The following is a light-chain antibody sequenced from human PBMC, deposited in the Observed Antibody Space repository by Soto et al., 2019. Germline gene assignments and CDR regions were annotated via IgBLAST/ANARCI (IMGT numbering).Light chain of an antibody. Sequence: EIVMTQSPATLSVSPGETATLSCRASQSVSSYLAWYQQKPVQAPRLLIYGASTRATGIPARFSGSGSGTEFTLTISGLQSEDFAVYSCQQYNDWPLFTFGQGTRLEIK. J-gene: IGKJ5*01. CDR1: QSVSSY. V-gene: IGKV3-15*01. CDR2: GAS. CDR3: QQYNDWPLFT.